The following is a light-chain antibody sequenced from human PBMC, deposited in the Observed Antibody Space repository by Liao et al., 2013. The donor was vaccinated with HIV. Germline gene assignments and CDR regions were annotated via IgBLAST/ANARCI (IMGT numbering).Light chain of an antibody. V-gene: IGLV3-1*01. CDR1: DLGDRY. J-gene: IGLJ1*01. CDR3: QAWDSSLYV. Sequence: SFELTQPPSVSVSPGQTASITCSGNDLGDRYVSWYQQRPGQSPVLVIYQDSRRPSGIHERFSGSNSGNTATLTIRDTQAVDEADYFCQAWDSSLYVFGTGTKVTVL. CDR2: QDS.